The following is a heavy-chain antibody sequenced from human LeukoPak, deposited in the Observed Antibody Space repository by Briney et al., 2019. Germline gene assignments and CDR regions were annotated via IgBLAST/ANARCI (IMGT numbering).Heavy chain of an antibody. Sequence: PGRSLRLSCAASGFTFSSYGMHWARQAPGKGLEWVALSWHVGSNKYYADSVKGRFTISRDNSKNTLYLQMDSLRVEDTAVYYCARDSIPAAGTTGVGFDCWGQGTLVTVSS. CDR3: ARDSIPAAGTTGVGFDC. CDR1: GFTFSSYG. V-gene: IGHV3-33*01. J-gene: IGHJ4*02. CDR2: SWHVGSNK. D-gene: IGHD6-13*01.